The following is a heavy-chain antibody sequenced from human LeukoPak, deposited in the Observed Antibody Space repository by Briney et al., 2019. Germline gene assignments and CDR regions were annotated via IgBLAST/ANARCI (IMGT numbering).Heavy chain of an antibody. CDR1: GDSVSSNSAA. CDR3: ARDGPRGYSYGLYSSSWYWFDP. J-gene: IGHJ5*02. CDR2: TYHRSKWYN. Sequence: SQTLSLTCAISGDSVSSNSAAWNWVRQSPSRGLEWLGRTYHRSKWYNDYAVSVKSRITINPDTSKNQFSLQLNSVTPEDTAVYYCARDGPRGYSYGLYSSSWYWFDPWGQGTLVTVSS. V-gene: IGHV6-1*01. D-gene: IGHD5-18*01.